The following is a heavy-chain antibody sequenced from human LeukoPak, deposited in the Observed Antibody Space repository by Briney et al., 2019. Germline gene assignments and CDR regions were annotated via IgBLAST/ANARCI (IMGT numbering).Heavy chain of an antibody. CDR2: INYDGNNK. J-gene: IGHJ4*02. V-gene: IGHV3-30*02. CDR3: ARDRDSRSYYILY. CDR1: GFSFSSYG. Sequence: GGSLRLSCAASGFSFSSYGIHWVRHAPGKGLEWVSFINYDGNNKYFADSVKGRFTISRDNSKNTVYLEMNSLRDGDTAVYYCARDRDSRSYYILYWGQGTLVTVSS. D-gene: IGHD3-10*01.